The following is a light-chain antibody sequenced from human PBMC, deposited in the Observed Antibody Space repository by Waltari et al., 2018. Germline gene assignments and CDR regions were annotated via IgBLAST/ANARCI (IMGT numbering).Light chain of an antibody. J-gene: IGKJ4*01. V-gene: IGKV2D-29*01. Sequence: IVMTQTPLSLSVTTGQPASISCQSSQSLLHSDGKSYLYWYLQKPGTPPQVLIHEASNRFSGVPDRFSGSGSGTDFTLTISRVEAEDVGVYFCMQSIQLPLSFGGGTKVEIK. CDR3: MQSIQLPLS. CDR1: QSLLHSDGKSY. CDR2: EAS.